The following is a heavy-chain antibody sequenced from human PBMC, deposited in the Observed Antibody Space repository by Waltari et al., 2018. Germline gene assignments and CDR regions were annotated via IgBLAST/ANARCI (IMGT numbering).Heavy chain of an antibody. D-gene: IGHD3-3*02. J-gene: IGHJ5*02. CDR2: IYYTGST. Sequence: QLQLQESGPALVKPSETLSLTCTVSGDSISRRCYFWGWLRQSPGKGLEWIGSIYYTGSTYYNPSLMSRVTISADTSKNQFSLNLSSVTAADTAVFYCARFSKSANWFDPWGQGTLVTVAS. V-gene: IGHV4-39*01. CDR3: ARFSKSANWFDP. CDR1: GDSISRRCYF.